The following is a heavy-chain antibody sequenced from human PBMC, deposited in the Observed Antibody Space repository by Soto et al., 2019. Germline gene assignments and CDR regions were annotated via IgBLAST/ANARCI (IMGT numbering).Heavy chain of an antibody. V-gene: IGHV6-1*01. D-gene: IGHD1-26*01. CDR3: ARHIPHFVGATSSYYFDY. Sequence: PSQTLSLTCAISGDSVSSNSAAWNWIRQSPSRGLEWLGRTYYRSKWYNDYAVSVKSRITINPDTSKNQFSLQLNSVTPEDTAVYYCARHIPHFVGATSSYYFDYWGQGTLVTVSS. J-gene: IGHJ4*02. CDR1: GDSVSSNSAA. CDR2: TYYRSKWYN.